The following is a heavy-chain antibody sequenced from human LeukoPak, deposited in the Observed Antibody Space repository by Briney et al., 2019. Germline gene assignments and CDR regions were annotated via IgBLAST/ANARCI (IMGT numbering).Heavy chain of an antibody. CDR3: ARDPPGEGIDY. CDR1: GFTFSSYW. Sequence: GGSLRLSCAASGFTFSSYWMHWVRQGPGKGLVWVSHINSAGSDTSYADSVKGRFTISRDNAKNMLYLRMNSLRAEDTAVYYCARDPPGEGIDYWGQGTLVTVSS. D-gene: IGHD3-10*01. J-gene: IGHJ4*02. V-gene: IGHV3-74*01. CDR2: INSAGSDT.